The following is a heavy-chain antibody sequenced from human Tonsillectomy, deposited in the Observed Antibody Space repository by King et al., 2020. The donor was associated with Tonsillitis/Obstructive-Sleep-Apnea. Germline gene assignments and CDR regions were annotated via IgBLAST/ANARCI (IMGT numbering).Heavy chain of an antibody. D-gene: IGHD3-10*01. CDR2: IDPNRAGT. J-gene: IGHJ4*02. Sequence: VQLVESGAEVKKPGASVKVSCTPSPANGHYVHWVRQAPGQGLEWMGWIDPNRAGTKYAQKFQDRVTMTRDTSINTAYMELSSLSSDDTAVYYCAQVRGGWGQGTLLTVSS. CDR1: PANGHY. CDR3: AQVRGG. V-gene: IGHV1-2*02.